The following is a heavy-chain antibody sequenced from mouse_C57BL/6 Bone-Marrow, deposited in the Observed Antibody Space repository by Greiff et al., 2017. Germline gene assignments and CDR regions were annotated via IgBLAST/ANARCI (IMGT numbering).Heavy chain of an antibody. V-gene: IGHV1-72*01. CDR1: GYTFTSYW. CDR3: ARGAYSNYFFYAMDY. D-gene: IGHD2-5*01. Sequence: QVQLQQPGAELVKPGASVKLSCQASGYTFTSYWMHWVKQRPGRGLEWIGRIDPNSAGTKSNAKFKSQATLPGDKPSITAYLQLSSLTSEDSAVYYCARGAYSNYFFYAMDYWGQGTSVTVSS. CDR2: IDPNSAGT. J-gene: IGHJ4*01.